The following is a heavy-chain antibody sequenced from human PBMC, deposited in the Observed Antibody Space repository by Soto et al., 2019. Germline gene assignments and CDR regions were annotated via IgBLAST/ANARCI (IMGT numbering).Heavy chain of an antibody. CDR2: ISAYNGNT. CDR1: GYTFTSYG. Sequence: ASVKVSCKASGYTFTSYGISWVRQAPGQGLEWMGWISAYNGNTNYAQKLQGRVTMTTDTSTSTAYMELRSLGSDDTAVYYCARGYYDILTAFGDYYYYGMDVWGQGTTVTVSS. CDR3: ARGYYDILTAFGDYYYYGMDV. V-gene: IGHV1-18*04. J-gene: IGHJ6*02. D-gene: IGHD3-9*01.